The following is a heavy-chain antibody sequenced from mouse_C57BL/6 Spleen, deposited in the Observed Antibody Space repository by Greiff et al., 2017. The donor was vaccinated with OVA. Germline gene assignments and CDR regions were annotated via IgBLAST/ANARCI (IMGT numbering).Heavy chain of an antibody. V-gene: IGHV3-1*01. J-gene: IGHJ2*01. CDR2: ISYSGST. CDR1: GYSITSGYD. CDR3: ARGTTVVPYFDY. Sequence: EVQLQESGPGMVKPSQSLSLTCTVTGYSITSGYDWHWIRHFPGNKLEWMGYISYSGSTNYNPSLKSRISITHDTSKNHFFLKLNSVTTEDTATYYCARGTTVVPYFDYWGQGTTLTVSS. D-gene: IGHD1-1*01.